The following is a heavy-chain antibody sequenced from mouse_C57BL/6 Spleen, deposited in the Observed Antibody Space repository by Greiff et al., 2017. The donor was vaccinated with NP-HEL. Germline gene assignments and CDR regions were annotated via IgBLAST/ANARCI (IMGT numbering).Heavy chain of an antibody. CDR2: INYDGSST. CDR3: AREVITTEGNYFDY. V-gene: IGHV5-16*01. CDR1: GFTFSDYY. J-gene: IGHJ2*01. Sequence: EVKLVESEGGLVQPGSSMKLSCTASGFTFSDYYMAWVRQVPEKGLEWVANINYDGSSTYYLDSLKSRFIISRDNAKNILYLQMSSLKSEDTATYYCAREVITTEGNYFDYWGQGTTLTVSS. D-gene: IGHD1-1*01.